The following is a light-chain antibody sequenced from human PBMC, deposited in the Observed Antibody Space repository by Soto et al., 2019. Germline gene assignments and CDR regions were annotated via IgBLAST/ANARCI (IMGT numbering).Light chain of an antibody. Sequence: DIQMTQSPSSLSASVGDRVTITCRASQNVRNYLNWYQKKSGEAPNLLIFAASTLQSGVPSRFSGSGAETEFTLTISSLQPEDFATYYCQESYTSAFGQGTVVEI. CDR2: AAS. V-gene: IGKV1-39*01. CDR1: QNVRNY. CDR3: QESYTSA. J-gene: IGKJ1*01.